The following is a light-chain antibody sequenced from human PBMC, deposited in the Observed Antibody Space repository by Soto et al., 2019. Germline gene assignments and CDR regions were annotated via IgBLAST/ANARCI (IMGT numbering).Light chain of an antibody. J-gene: IGKJ1*01. Sequence: EIVLTQSPGTLSLSPGERATLSCRASQSVSSSYLAWYQQKPGQAPRLLIYGASSRATGIPDRFSGSGSGTDFNLTISRLEPEDFAVYYCQQYGSSPWTFGQGTKVE. CDR1: QSVSSSY. CDR2: GAS. CDR3: QQYGSSPWT. V-gene: IGKV3-20*01.